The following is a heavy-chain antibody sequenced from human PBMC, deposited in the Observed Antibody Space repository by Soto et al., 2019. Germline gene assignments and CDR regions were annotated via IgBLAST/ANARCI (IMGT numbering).Heavy chain of an antibody. D-gene: IGHD3-22*01. CDR1: GYTFTSYG. V-gene: IGHV1-18*01. J-gene: IGHJ4*02. CDR3: ARGGGTYCYESSGYYFGY. Sequence: ASVKVSCKASGYTFTSYGISWVRQAPGQGLEWMGWISAYNGNTNYAQKLQGRVTMTTDTSTSTAYMERRSLRSDDTAVYYWARGGGTYCYESSGYYFGYWGQGPLVTVSS. CDR2: ISAYNGNT.